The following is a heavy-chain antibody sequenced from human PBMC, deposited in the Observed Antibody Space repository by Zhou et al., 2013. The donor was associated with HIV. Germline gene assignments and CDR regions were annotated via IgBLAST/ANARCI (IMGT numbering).Heavy chain of an antibody. CDR3: ARRGNYYDSSGDAFDI. D-gene: IGHD3-22*01. CDR2: IVVGSGNT. CDR1: GLTFTSSA. V-gene: IGHV1-58*02. Sequence: QMQLVQSGPEVKKPGTSVKVSCKASGLTFTSSAMQWVRQARGQRLEWIGWIVVGSGNTNYAQKFQERVTITRDMSTSTVYMELSRLRSDDTAVYYCARRGNYYDSSGDAFDIWGQGTMVTVSS. J-gene: IGHJ3*02.